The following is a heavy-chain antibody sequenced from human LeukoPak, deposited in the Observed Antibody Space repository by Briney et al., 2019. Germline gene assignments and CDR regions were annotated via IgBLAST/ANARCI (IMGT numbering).Heavy chain of an antibody. CDR1: GYTFTSYY. J-gene: IGHJ6*02. D-gene: IGHD2-15*01. V-gene: IGHV1-46*01. CDR3: AREGCNSGSCYFAGYYYYGMDV. CDR2: INPSGGST. Sequence: ASVKVSCKASGYTFTSYYMHWVRQAPGQGLEWMGIINPSGGSTSYAQKFQGRVTMTRDTSTSTVYMELSSLRSEDTAVYYCAREGCNSGSCYFAGYYYYGMDVWGQGTTVTVSS.